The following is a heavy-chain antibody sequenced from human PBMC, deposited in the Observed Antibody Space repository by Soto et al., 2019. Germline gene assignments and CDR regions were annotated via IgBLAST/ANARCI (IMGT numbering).Heavy chain of an antibody. CDR1: GGSISTGGYY. V-gene: IGHV4-31*03. J-gene: IGHJ4*02. CDR3: AKVYHASRSLIVRAPDY. Sequence: QVQLQESGPGLVKPSQTLSLTCTVSGGSISTGGYYWSWIRQHPGKGLEWIGYIYYSGSAYYNPSLQSRHTMSVDTSKYQFSLKLNSVTAADTAVYYCAKVYHASRSLIVRAPDYWGQGTLVTVSS. D-gene: IGHD3-16*01. CDR2: IYYSGSA.